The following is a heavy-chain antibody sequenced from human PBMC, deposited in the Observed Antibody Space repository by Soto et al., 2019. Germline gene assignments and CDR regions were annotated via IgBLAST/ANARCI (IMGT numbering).Heavy chain of an antibody. CDR2: ISRDSTYL. CDR1: GVTLSSYN. D-gene: IGHD3-3*01. Sequence: GGSLRLTCAASGVTLSSYNMNWVRQAPGKGLEWVSSISRDSTYLYYADSVRGRFTISRDNAKKSVFLQMDSLSGDDTAVYFCARDPYDFWSGPDYWGQGILVPVSS. CDR3: ARDPYDFWSGPDY. J-gene: IGHJ4*02. V-gene: IGHV3-21*01.